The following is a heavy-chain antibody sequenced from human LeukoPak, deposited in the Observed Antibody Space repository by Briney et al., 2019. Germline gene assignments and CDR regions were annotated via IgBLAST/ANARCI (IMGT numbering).Heavy chain of an antibody. CDR1: GFTFSXYX. Sequence: GGSLRLSCAASGFTFSXYXMNWVRXAPGKXXXXXXXXXSGGNPIYYAXXXXXXXXXSXDNAKKXXYLQXNSLRVEDTAVYYCXREPSEVGYPGYDLFDYWGQGTLVTVSS. V-gene: IGHV3-48*01. CDR2: XXSGGNPI. J-gene: IGHJ4*02. D-gene: IGHD5-12*01. CDR3: XREPSEVGYPGYDLFDY.